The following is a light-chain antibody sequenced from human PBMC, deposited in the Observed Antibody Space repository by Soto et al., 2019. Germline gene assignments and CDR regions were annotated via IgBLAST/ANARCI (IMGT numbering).Light chain of an antibody. Sequence: QSVLTQPASVSGSPGQSITISCTGTRSDVGAFNYVSWYLQYPGKAPKLMIYEVGNRPSGVSNRVSGSKSGNTASLTLSGLQAEDEADYYCCSYASGRIYVFGTGTKVTVL. V-gene: IGLV2-14*01. CDR1: RSDVGAFNY. CDR2: EVG. CDR3: CSYASGRIYV. J-gene: IGLJ1*01.